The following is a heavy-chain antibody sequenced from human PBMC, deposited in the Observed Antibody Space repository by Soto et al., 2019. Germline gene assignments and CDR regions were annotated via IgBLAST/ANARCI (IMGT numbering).Heavy chain of an antibody. V-gene: IGHV4-4*02. Sequence: QVQLQESGPGLVKPSGTLSLTCAVSGGSISSSNWWSWVRQPPGKGLEWIGEIYHSGSTNYNPSLKIRVTISADKSKNQFSLKLSSVTAADTAVYYCARVSGSYYYGMDVWGQGTTVTVSS. J-gene: IGHJ6*02. D-gene: IGHD1-26*01. CDR2: IYHSGST. CDR3: ARVSGSYYYGMDV. CDR1: GGSISSSNW.